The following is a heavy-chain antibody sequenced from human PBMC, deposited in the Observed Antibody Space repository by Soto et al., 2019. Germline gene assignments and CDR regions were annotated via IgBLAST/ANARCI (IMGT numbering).Heavy chain of an antibody. CDR3: VSQRTSVLTQAYFDY. Sequence: SETLSLTCTVSGGSVSNSHYYWGWIRQSPGKGLEWIGSVYYRGRSYSKSSVKSRVTISVDTSKNQFSLNLNSVTASDTAVYYCVSQRTSVLTQAYFDYWGPGALVTVS. V-gene: IGHV4-39*01. D-gene: IGHD2-8*01. CDR1: GGSVSNSHYY. J-gene: IGHJ4*02. CDR2: VYYRGRS.